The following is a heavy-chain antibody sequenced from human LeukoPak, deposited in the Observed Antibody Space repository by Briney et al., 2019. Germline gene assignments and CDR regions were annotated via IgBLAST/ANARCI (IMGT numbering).Heavy chain of an antibody. CDR2: IVVGSGNA. CDR1: GFTFTSSA. Sequence: SVKVSCKASGFTFTSSAMQWVRQARGQRLEWIGWIVVGSGNANYAQKFQERVTITRDMSTSTAYMELSSLRSEDTAVYYCAAVILGGSSHLGAFDIWGQGTMVTVSS. J-gene: IGHJ3*02. D-gene: IGHD1-26*01. V-gene: IGHV1-58*02. CDR3: AAVILGGSSHLGAFDI.